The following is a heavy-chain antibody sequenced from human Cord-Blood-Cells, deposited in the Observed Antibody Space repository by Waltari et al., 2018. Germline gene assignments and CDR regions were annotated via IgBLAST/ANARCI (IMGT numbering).Heavy chain of an antibody. J-gene: IGHJ6*02. V-gene: IGHV4-34*01. Sequence: QVQLQQWGAGLLKPSETLSLTCAVYGGSFSGYYWSWIRQPPAKGLEWIGEINHSGSTNYNPSLKSRVTISVDTSKNQFSLKLSSVTAADTAVYYCARRGPGPGYSGSYYYYYYGMDVWGQGTTVTVSS. D-gene: IGHD1-26*01. CDR1: GGSFSGYY. CDR3: ARRGPGPGYSGSYYYYYYGMDV. CDR2: INHSGST.